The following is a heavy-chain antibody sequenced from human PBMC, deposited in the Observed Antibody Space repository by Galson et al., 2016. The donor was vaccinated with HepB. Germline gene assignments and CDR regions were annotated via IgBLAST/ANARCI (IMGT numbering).Heavy chain of an antibody. V-gene: IGHV3-33*05. Sequence: SLRLSCAASGFTFSRNGMHWVRQAPGKGLEWVAVILYDGSNKYYADSVKGRFTISRDNSKKMLYLQMNSLRAEDTAVYYCARGLEYSSSPTGQFDYWGQGTLGTVSS. D-gene: IGHD6-6*01. J-gene: IGHJ4*02. CDR3: ARGLEYSSSPTGQFDY. CDR2: ILYDGSNK. CDR1: GFTFSRNG.